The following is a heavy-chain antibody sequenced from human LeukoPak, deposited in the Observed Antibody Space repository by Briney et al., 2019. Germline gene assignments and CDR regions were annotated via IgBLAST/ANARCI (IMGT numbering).Heavy chain of an antibody. Sequence: ASVKVTCKTSGYSFTNYGMNWVRQAPGQGLEWMGWISAYNGNTNYAQKLQGRVTMTTDTSTSTAYMELRSLRSDDTAVYYCARRGPQTGTLDPWGQGTLVTVSS. V-gene: IGHV1-18*01. D-gene: IGHD1-1*01. CDR2: ISAYNGNT. J-gene: IGHJ5*02. CDR3: ARRGPQTGTLDP. CDR1: GYSFTNYG.